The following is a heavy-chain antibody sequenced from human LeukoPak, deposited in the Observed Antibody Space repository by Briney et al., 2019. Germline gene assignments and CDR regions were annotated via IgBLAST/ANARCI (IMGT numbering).Heavy chain of an antibody. D-gene: IGHD1-1*01. Sequence: SETLSLTCTVSGGSISSSSYSWGWIRQPPGKGLEWIGSISYSGTTYFNPSLESRVTISVDTSKEQFSLKLSSVTAADMAIYYCARGPGHSFKYWGQGTRVTVSS. CDR1: GGSISSSSYS. CDR3: ARGPGHSFKY. CDR2: ISYSGTT. V-gene: IGHV4-39*01. J-gene: IGHJ4*02.